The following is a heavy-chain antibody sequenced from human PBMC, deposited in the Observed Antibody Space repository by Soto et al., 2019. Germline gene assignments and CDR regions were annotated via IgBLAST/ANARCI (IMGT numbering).Heavy chain of an antibody. V-gene: IGHV4-31*11. CDR3: AREPSI. CDR2: TYYSGTT. Sequence: PSETLSLTCDVSGDTISTGGYTWTWIRQPPGKALEWIGYTYYSGTTYYNPSLKSRLTISVDTSKNQFSLKLSSVTAADTAVYYCAREPSIWGQGTLVTVSS. J-gene: IGHJ4*02. CDR1: GDTISTGGYT.